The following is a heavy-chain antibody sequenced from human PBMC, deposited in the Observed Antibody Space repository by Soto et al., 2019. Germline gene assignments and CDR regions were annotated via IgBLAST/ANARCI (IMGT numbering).Heavy chain of an antibody. CDR2: IYYSGST. CDR1: GGSISSSSYY. CDR3: AKAHYGSGNYYIEY. V-gene: IGHV4-39*01. Sequence: SETLSLTCTVSGGSISSSSYYWGWIRQPPGKGLEWIGSIYYSGSTYYNPSLKSRVTISVDTSKNQFSLKLSSVTAADTAVYYCAKAHYGSGNYYIEYWGQGTLVTVSS. D-gene: IGHD3-10*01. J-gene: IGHJ4*02.